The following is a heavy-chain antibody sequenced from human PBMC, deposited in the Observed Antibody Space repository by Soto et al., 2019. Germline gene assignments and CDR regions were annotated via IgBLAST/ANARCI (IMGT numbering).Heavy chain of an antibody. CDR1: GVRSSSCS. Sequence: RVSGAAGGVRSSSCSMNCVRKDEGKWLEWVCYIASSSNPIYYADSVKGRLIIYRENAKNSLFLQMNSLRDDDTAVYYCATTARHSSGYYYSATTDYQYGMDVWGQGPTVTV. CDR3: ATTARHSSGYYYSATTDYQYGMDV. CDR2: IASSSNPI. D-gene: IGHD3-22*01. J-gene: IGHJ6*02. V-gene: IGHV3-48*02.